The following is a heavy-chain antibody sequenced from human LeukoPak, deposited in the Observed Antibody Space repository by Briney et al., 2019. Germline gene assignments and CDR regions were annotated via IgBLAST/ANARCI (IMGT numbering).Heavy chain of an antibody. D-gene: IGHD4-17*01. CDR3: ARADYGDYGGLDY. J-gene: IGHJ4*02. CDR1: GGSFSGYY. Sequence: SETLSLTCAVYGGSFSGYYWSWIRQPPGKGLEWIGEINHSGSTNYNPSLKSRVTISVDTSKNQFSLKLSSVTAADTAVYYCARADYGDYGGLDYCGQGTLVTVSS. CDR2: INHSGST. V-gene: IGHV4-34*01.